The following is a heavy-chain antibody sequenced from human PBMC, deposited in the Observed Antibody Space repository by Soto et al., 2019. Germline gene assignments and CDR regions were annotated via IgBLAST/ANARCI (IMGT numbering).Heavy chain of an antibody. Sequence: SETLSLTCAVYGGSFSGYYWSWIRQPPGKGLEWIGEINHSGSTNYNPSLKSRVTISVDTSKNQFSLKLSSVTAADTAVYYCARQDYYDSTGYYYGDYWGQGTLVTVS. CDR2: INHSGST. J-gene: IGHJ4*02. CDR3: ARQDYYDSTGYYYGDY. CDR1: GGSFSGYY. V-gene: IGHV4-34*01. D-gene: IGHD3-22*01.